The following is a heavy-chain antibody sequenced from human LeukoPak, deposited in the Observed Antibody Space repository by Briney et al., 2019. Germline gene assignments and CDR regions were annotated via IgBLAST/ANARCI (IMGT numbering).Heavy chain of an antibody. CDR2: IIPIFGTA. J-gene: IGHJ3*02. CDR1: GGTFSSYA. CDR3: ARXXQLLVGCAFDI. Sequence: ASVKVSCKASGGTFSSYAISWVRQAPGQGLEWMGGIIPIFGTANYAQKFQGRVTITADESTSAAYMELSSLRSEDTAVYYCARXXQLLVGCAFDIWGQGTMVTVSS. V-gene: IGHV1-69*13. D-gene: IGHD2-2*01.